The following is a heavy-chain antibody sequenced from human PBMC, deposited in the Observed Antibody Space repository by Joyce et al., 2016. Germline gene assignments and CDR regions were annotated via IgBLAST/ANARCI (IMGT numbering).Heavy chain of an antibody. Sequence: QVQLQQWGAGLLKPSETLSLTFAVSGGPFRGFFWTWVRQPPGKGLEWIGDINNSGVNNYNPSLKTRVTFSVDTSKNQFSLKLTSLSAADTAVYYCARSQWLAPLMYWGQGTPVTVSS. J-gene: IGHJ4*02. CDR1: GGPFRGFF. CDR3: ARSQWLAPLMY. D-gene: IGHD6-19*01. CDR2: INNSGVN. V-gene: IGHV4-34*01.